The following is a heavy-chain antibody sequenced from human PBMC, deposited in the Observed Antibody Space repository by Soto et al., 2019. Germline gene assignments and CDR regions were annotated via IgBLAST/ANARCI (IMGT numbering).Heavy chain of an antibody. Sequence: GGSLRLSCAASGFTVSSNYMSWVRQAPGKGLEWVSSIGSSSIYTYYADSLKGRLIISRDNAKNSVYLQINSLRAEDTAVYYCARDQVGLDVWGQGTPVTVSS. CDR2: IGSSSIYT. J-gene: IGHJ6*02. CDR3: ARDQVGLDV. V-gene: IGHV3-21*01. CDR1: GFTVSSNY.